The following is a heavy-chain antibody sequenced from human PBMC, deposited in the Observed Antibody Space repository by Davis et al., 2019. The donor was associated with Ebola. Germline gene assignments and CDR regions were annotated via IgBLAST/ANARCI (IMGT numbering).Heavy chain of an antibody. CDR1: GGSFSGYY. Sequence: MPSETLSLTCAVYGGSFSGYYWSWIRQPPGKGLEWIGEINHSGSTNYNPSLKSRVTISVDTSKNQFSLKLSSVTAADTAVYYCAKTKQQLEYFDYWGQGTLVTVSS. CDR3: AKTKQQLEYFDY. CDR2: INHSGST. V-gene: IGHV4-34*01. J-gene: IGHJ4*02. D-gene: IGHD6-13*01.